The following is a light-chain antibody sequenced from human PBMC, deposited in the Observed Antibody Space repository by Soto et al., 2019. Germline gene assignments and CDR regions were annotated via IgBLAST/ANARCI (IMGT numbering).Light chain of an antibody. CDR1: QSISSW. CDR2: KAS. J-gene: IGKJ1*01. V-gene: IGKV1-5*03. CDR3: QNYNSPPWT. Sequence: DIQMTQSPSTLSAAVGDRVTITCRASQSISSWLAWYQQRPGKVPRLLIYKASTLETRVPSRFSGSGSGTEFTLTISSLQPDESATYYCQNYNSPPWTFGQGTRVEIK.